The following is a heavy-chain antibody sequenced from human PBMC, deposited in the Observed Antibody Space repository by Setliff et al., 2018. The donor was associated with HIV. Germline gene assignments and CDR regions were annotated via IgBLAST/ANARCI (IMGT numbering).Heavy chain of an antibody. Sequence: SCVTSGFTFTSHSMNWVRLRPGKGLEWVASISGSGTYTHYADSVRGRFTVSRGNAKNSLWLQLDSLKVEDTALYFCVRSLSGNSSTYYWAFDFWGQGAPVTVSS. CDR2: ISGSGTYT. D-gene: IGHD3-22*01. V-gene: IGHV3-21*01. CDR1: GFTFTSHS. CDR3: VRSLSGNSSTYYWAFDF. J-gene: IGHJ4*02.